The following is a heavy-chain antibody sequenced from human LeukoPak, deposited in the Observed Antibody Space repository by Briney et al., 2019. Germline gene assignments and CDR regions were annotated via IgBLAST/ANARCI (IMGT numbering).Heavy chain of an antibody. Sequence: PGGSLRLSCAASGFTSSSYGMHWVRQAPGKGLEWVAFIRYDGSNKYYADSVKGRFTISRDNSKNTLYLQMNSLRAEDTAVYYCAKWSGSYYPSFDYWGQGTLVTVSS. V-gene: IGHV3-30*02. CDR3: AKWSGSYYPSFDY. D-gene: IGHD1-26*01. J-gene: IGHJ4*02. CDR2: IRYDGSNK. CDR1: GFTSSSYG.